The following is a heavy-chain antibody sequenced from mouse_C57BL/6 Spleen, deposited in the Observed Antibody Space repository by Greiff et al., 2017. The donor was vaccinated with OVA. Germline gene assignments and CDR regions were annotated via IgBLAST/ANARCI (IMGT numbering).Heavy chain of an antibody. CDR3: ARRGMVTTLYYYAMDY. Sequence: VQLQQSGAELVMPGASVKLSCKASGYTFTSYWMHWVKQRPGQGLEWIGEIDPSDSYTNYSQKFKGKSTLTVDKSSSTAYMQLSSLTSEDSAVYYCARRGMVTTLYYYAMDYWGQGTSVTVSS. J-gene: IGHJ4*01. D-gene: IGHD2-3*01. V-gene: IGHV1-69*01. CDR2: IDPSDSYT. CDR1: GYTFTSYW.